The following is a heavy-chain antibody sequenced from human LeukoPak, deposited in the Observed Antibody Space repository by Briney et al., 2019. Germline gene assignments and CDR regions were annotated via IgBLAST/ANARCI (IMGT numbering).Heavy chain of an antibody. CDR3: ARLAGDGYNSLAWDNGFDP. Sequence: GESLKISCKVSGYSFTNYWIGWVSQMPGKGLEWMGIFYPGDSDTRYSPSFQGQVTISADKSISTAYLQWSSLKASDTAMYYCARLAGDGYNSLAWDNGFDPWGQGTLVTVSS. D-gene: IGHD5-24*01. J-gene: IGHJ5*02. CDR1: GYSFTNYW. CDR2: FYPGDSDT. V-gene: IGHV5-51*01.